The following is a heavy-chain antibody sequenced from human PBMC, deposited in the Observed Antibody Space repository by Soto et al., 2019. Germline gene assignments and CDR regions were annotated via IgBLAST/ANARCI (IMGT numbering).Heavy chain of an antibody. CDR3: ARDKITGLCDY. Sequence: QVQLQQWGAGLLKPSETLSLTCAVYGGSFSGYYWTWIRQPPGPGLEWIGEINHSGSTTYNPSLKSXVTISVDTSKTQFSLKLTSVTAAATAVYYCARDKITGLCDYWGQGTLVTVSS. V-gene: IGHV4-34*01. CDR2: INHSGST. J-gene: IGHJ4*02. D-gene: IGHD2-8*02. CDR1: GGSFSGYY.